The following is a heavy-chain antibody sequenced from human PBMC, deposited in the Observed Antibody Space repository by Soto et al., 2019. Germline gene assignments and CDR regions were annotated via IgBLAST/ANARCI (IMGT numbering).Heavy chain of an antibody. CDR2: IIPIFSTP. D-gene: IGHD3-22*01. J-gene: IGHJ3*01. Sequence: SVKVSCKASGGTFSSYAISWVRQAPGQGLEWMGGIIPIFSTPNYAQKFQGGVTITADESTSTAYMELSSLRSEDTAVYYCARDNGKRDYDDSRIGALARWSQGTMVTVS. V-gene: IGHV1-69*13. CDR1: GGTFSSYA. CDR3: ARDNGKRDYDDSRIGALAR.